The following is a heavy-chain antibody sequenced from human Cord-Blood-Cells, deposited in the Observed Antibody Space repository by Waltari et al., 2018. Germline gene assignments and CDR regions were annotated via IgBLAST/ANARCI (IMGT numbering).Heavy chain of an antibody. CDR3: AKVGLLGYFDY. CDR2: ISGSVGST. D-gene: IGHD1-26*01. Sequence: EVQLLESGGGLVQPGGSLRLSCAASGFTFSSYAMSWVRQAPGKVLGWVSAISGSVGSTYYADSVKGRFTISRDNSKNTLYLQMNSLRAEDTAVYYCAKVGLLGYFDYWGQGTLVTVSS. CDR1: GFTFSSYA. J-gene: IGHJ4*02. V-gene: IGHV3-23*01.